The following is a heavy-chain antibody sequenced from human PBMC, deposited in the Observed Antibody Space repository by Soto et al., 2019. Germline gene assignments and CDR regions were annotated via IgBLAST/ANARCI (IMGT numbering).Heavy chain of an antibody. CDR3: ARNNCSGGSCYDY. CDR1: GFTFSSYA. D-gene: IGHD2-15*01. J-gene: IGHJ4*02. Sequence: GGSLRLSCAASGFTFSSYAMHWVRQAPGKGLEYVSAISSNGGSTYYANSVKGRFTISRDNSKNTLYLQMGSLRAEDMAVYYCARNNCSGGSCYDYWGQGTLVTVSS. V-gene: IGHV3-64*01. CDR2: ISSNGGST.